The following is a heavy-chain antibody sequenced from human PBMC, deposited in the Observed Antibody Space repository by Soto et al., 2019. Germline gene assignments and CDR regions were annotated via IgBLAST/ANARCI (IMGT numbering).Heavy chain of an antibody. CDR2: ISNTGCGT. Sequence: EVQLLDSGGGLVQPGGSLGLSCAASGFTFNNYAMNWVRQAPGMGLEWVATISNTGCGTYYADSVKGRFTISRDNSKNTLYLQMSSLRVEDTAGYYCAKDRLAGNFEYWGQGTQVTVSS. CDR1: GFTFNNYA. J-gene: IGHJ4*02. CDR3: AKDRLAGNFEY. V-gene: IGHV3-23*01.